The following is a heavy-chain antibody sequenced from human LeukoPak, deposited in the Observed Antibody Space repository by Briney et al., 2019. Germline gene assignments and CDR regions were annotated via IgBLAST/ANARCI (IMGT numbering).Heavy chain of an antibody. D-gene: IGHD3-22*01. J-gene: IGHJ4*02. CDR3: ARHVLPMIVVDH. CDR1: GGSISSSSYY. CDR2: TYYSGST. Sequence: SETLSLTCTVSGGSISSSSYYWGWIRQPPGKGLEWIGSTYYSGSTYYNPSLKSRVTISVDTSKNQFSLKLSSVTAADTAVYYCARHVLPMIVVDHWGQGTLVTVSS. V-gene: IGHV4-39*01.